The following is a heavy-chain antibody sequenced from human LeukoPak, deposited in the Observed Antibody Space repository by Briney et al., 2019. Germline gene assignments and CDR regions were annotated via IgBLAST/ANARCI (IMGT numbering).Heavy chain of an antibody. CDR3: AELGTTMIGGV. CDR1: GFTFSSYE. CDR2: ISSSGSTI. D-gene: IGHD3-10*02. J-gene: IGHJ6*04. Sequence: HPGGSLRLSCAASGFTFSSYEMNWVRQAPGKGLEWVSYISSSGSTIYYADSVKGRFTISRDNAKNSLYLQMNSLRAEDTAVYYCAELGTTMIGGVWGRGTTVTISS. V-gene: IGHV3-48*03.